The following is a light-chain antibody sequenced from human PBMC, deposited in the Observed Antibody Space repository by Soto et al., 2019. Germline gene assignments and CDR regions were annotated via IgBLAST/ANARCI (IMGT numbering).Light chain of an antibody. CDR2: EVS. CDR1: SSDVGSYNY. CDR3: SSYTSITSYV. J-gene: IGLJ1*01. V-gene: IGLV2-14*01. Sequence: QAALTQPPCVSGSPGQSITISCTGTSSDVGSYNYVSWYQQHPGRAPKLMIYEVSNRPSGVYNRFSASKSGNTASLTISGLRAEDEADYYCSSYTSITSYVFGTGTKVTVL.